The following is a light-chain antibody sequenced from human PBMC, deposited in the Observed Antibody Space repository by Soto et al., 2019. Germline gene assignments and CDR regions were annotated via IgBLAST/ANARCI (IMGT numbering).Light chain of an antibody. CDR3: HHYGSLPSGFA. V-gene: IGKV3-20*01. J-gene: IGKJ3*01. CDR2: GAS. Sequence: EMVLTQSPGTLSLSPGERATLSCRASQSVTSNRLAWYQQKPGQAPRLLIYGASRRATGIPDRFSGSGSGPDFTLPISRLEPEDFAVYYCHHYGSLPSGFAFGPGTTLDTK. CDR1: QSVTSNR.